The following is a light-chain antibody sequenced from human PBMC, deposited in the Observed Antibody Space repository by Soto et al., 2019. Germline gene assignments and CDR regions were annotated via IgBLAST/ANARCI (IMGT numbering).Light chain of an antibody. J-gene: IGKJ1*01. Sequence: AIQMNQSPSSLSASVGDRVTITCRASQGIRSDLGWYQQKPGKAPKLLIYGASTLQSGVPSRFSGSGSGTEFTLTISSLQPEDFAPYVCLQDYNYPQTFGQGNKVELK. CDR2: GAS. CDR1: QGIRSD. V-gene: IGKV1-6*01. CDR3: LQDYNYPQT.